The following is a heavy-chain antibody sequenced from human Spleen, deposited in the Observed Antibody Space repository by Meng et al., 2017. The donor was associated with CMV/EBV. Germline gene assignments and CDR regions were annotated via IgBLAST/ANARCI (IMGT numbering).Heavy chain of an antibody. J-gene: IGHJ3*02. D-gene: IGHD6-6*01. CDR2: INTESGST. CDR3: ARRRGSSSSRAFDI. CDR1: GYTFTRYF. Sequence: ASVKVSCKASGYTFTRYFMHWVRQAPGQGLEYMGIINTESGSTSYTQKFQGRVTITRDTSTSTVYMDLSSLRSEDTAVYFCARRRGSSSSRAFDIWGQGTMVTVSS. V-gene: IGHV1-46*01.